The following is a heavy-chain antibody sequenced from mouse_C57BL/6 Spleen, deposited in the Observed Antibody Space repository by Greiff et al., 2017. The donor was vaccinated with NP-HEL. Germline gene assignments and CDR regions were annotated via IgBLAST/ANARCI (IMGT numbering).Heavy chain of an antibody. CDR1: GYTFTSYW. J-gene: IGHJ2*01. CDR3: AIITTVVATDY. CDR2: IDPSDSYT. Sequence: QVQLQQPGAELVKPGASVKLSCKASGYTFTSYWMQWVKQRPGQCLEWIGEIDPSDSYTNYNQKFKGKATLTVDTSSSTAYMQLSSLTSEDSAVYYCAIITTVVATDYWGQGTTLTVSS. D-gene: IGHD1-1*01. V-gene: IGHV1-50*01.